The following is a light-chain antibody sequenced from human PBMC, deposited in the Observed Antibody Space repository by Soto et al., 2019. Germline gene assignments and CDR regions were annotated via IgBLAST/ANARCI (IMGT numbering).Light chain of an antibody. CDR3: QQRTTWPPVT. V-gene: IGKV3-11*01. J-gene: IGKJ5*01. CDR2: AAS. Sequence: EIVLTQSPATLSLSPGEGATLSCRASQSVTTRLAWYQQKPGQAPRLLIYAASTRAPGIPARFSGSGSATDYTLTISSLEPEDCAVYYCQQRTTWPPVTFGQGTRLEIK. CDR1: QSVTTR.